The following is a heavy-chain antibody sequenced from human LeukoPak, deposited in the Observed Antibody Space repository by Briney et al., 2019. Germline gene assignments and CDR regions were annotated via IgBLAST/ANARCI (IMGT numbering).Heavy chain of an antibody. V-gene: IGHV5-51*01. CDR1: GYSFTSYW. Sequence: GESLKISCKSSGYSFTSYWIGWVRQMPGKGLEWMGIIYPGDSDTRYSPSFQGQVTISADKSISTAYLQWSSLKASDTAMYYCARRGTSDGYVLDFWGQGTLVTVSS. CDR3: ARRGTSDGYVLDF. CDR2: IYPGDSDT. J-gene: IGHJ4*02. D-gene: IGHD2-2*01.